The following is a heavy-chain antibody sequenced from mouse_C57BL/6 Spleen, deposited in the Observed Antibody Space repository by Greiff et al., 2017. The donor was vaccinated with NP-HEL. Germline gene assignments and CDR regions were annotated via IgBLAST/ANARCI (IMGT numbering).Heavy chain of an antibody. CDR1: GYTFTDYE. V-gene: IGHV1-15*01. Sequence: QVQLKQSGAELVRPGASVTLSCKASGYTFTDYEMHWVKQTPVHGLEWIGAIDPETGGTAYNQKFKGKAILTADKSSSTAYMELRSLTSEDSAVYYCTRYDYDYAMDYWGQGTSVTVSS. CDR2: IDPETGGT. J-gene: IGHJ4*01. CDR3: TRYDYDYAMDY. D-gene: IGHD2-4*01.